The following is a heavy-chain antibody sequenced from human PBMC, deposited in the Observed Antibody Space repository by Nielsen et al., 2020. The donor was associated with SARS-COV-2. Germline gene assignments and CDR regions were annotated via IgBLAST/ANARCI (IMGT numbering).Heavy chain of an antibody. J-gene: IGHJ3*02. Sequence: SETLSLTCAVSGGSFTNTYWWTWVRQFPGKGLEWIGEISHSASPNYNPSLKSRVAISVDTSKSQFFLKLSSVTAADTAVYYCANWGHAFDIWGQGTMVTVSS. CDR1: GGSFTNTYW. V-gene: IGHV4-4*02. CDR3: ANWGHAFDI. CDR2: ISHSASP. D-gene: IGHD3-16*01.